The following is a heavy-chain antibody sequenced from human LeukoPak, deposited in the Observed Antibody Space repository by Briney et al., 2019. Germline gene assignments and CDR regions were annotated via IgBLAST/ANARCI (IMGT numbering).Heavy chain of an antibody. J-gene: IGHJ4*02. CDR1: GGTFGSYA. V-gene: IGHV1-69*05. D-gene: IGHD4-17*01. Sequence: SVKVSCKASGGTFGSYAISWVRQAPGQGLEWMGRIIPIFGTANYAQKFQGRVTITTDESTSTAYMELSSLRSEDTAVYYCATVSKTVTTTWLYYFDYWGQGTLVTVSS. CDR2: IIPIFGTA. CDR3: ATVSKTVTTTWLYYFDY.